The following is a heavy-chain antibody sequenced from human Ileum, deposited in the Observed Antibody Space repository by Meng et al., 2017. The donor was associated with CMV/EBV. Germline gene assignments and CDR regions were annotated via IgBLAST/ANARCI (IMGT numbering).Heavy chain of an antibody. V-gene: IGHV7-4-1*02. CDR1: GYTLNSNN. D-gene: IGHD1-26*01. CDR3: ARDGLSGRYFDY. Sequence: SCKHCGYTLNSNNIIWVRQAPGQGPEWMGWIDTYTGNPTCAQDFTGRFVFSLDTSVNTAYLQISSLKAEDTAVYYCARDGLSGRYFDYWGQGTLVTVSS. J-gene: IGHJ4*02. CDR2: IDTYTGNP.